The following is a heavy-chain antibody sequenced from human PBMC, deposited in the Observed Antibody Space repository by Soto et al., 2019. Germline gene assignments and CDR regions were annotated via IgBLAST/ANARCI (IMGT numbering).Heavy chain of an antibody. J-gene: IGHJ6*03. Sequence: SETLSLTCTVSGGSISSGGYYWSWIRQHPGKGLEWIGYIYYSGSTYYNPSLKSRVTISVDTSKNQFSLKLSSVTAADTAVYYCARCGDHYYYYYMDVRGKGTTVTVSS. CDR2: IYYSGST. D-gene: IGHD7-27*01. V-gene: IGHV4-31*03. CDR3: ARCGDHYYYYYMDV. CDR1: GGSISSGGYY.